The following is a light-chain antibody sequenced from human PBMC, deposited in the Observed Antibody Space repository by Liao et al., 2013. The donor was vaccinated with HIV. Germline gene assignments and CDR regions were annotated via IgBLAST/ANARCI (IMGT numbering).Light chain of an antibody. CDR2: QDS. Sequence: SYELTQPPSVSVSPGQTASITCSGDKLGDKYACWYQQKPGQSPVLVIYQDSKRPSGIPDRFSGSYSGNTATLTITGTQALDEADYYCQAWDSRGVFGTGTKVIVL. V-gene: IGLV3-1*01. CDR3: QAWDSRGV. CDR1: KLGDKY. J-gene: IGLJ1*01.